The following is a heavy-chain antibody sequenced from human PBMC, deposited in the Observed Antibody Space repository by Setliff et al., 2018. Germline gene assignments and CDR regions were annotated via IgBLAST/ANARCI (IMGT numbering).Heavy chain of an antibody. CDR3: ARAGPTVTFFRVLVISWWDP. J-gene: IGHJ5*02. CDR2: IYHSGST. V-gene: IGHV4-38-2*01. Sequence: SETLSLTCAVSRYSITSDYYWGWIRQPPGKGLEWIGTIYHSGSTYYSPSLKSRVTISVDTSKNQFSLKLSSVTAADTATYYCARAGPTVTFFRVLVISWWDPWGQGSLVTVSS. CDR1: RYSITSDYY. D-gene: IGHD3-3*01.